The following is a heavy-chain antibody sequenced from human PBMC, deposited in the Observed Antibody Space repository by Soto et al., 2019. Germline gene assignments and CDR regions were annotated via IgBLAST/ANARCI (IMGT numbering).Heavy chain of an antibody. Sequence: KASETLSLTCAVYGGSFSGYYWSWIRQPPGKGLEWIGEINHSGSINYNPSLKSRVTISVDTSKNQFSLKLSSVTAADTAVYYCARGLPPYYDYVWGSYRRGNWFDPWGQGTLVTVSS. D-gene: IGHD3-16*01. CDR3: ARGLPPYYDYVWGSYRRGNWFDP. V-gene: IGHV4-34*01. CDR1: GGSFSGYY. CDR2: INHSGSI. J-gene: IGHJ5*02.